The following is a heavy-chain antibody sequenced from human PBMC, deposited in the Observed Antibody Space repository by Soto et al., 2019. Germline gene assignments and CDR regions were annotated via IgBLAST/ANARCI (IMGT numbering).Heavy chain of an antibody. Sequence: PSETLSLTCTVSGGSISSSSYYWGWIRQPPGKGLEWIGSIYYSGSTYYNPSLKSRVTISVDTSKNQFSLKLSSVTAADTAVYYCARGGVVVVPAAMSRFDPWGQGTLVTVSS. CDR3: ARGGVVVVPAAMSRFDP. D-gene: IGHD2-2*01. CDR2: IYYSGST. J-gene: IGHJ5*02. CDR1: GGSISSSSYY. V-gene: IGHV4-39*07.